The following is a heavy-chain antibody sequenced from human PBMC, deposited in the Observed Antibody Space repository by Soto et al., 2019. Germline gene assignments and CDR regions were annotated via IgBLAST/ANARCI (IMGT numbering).Heavy chain of an antibody. CDR2: IGTAGDT. J-gene: IGHJ5*02. Sequence: GGSLRLSCAASGFTFSSYDMHWVRQATGKGLEWVSTIGTAGDTYYPGSVKGRFTISRENAKNSLYLQMNSLRAGDTAVYYCARGGSSCWYAWKNWFDPWGQGTMVTVYS. V-gene: IGHV3-13*01. CDR3: ARGGSSCWYAWKNWFDP. CDR1: GFTFSSYD. D-gene: IGHD6-13*01.